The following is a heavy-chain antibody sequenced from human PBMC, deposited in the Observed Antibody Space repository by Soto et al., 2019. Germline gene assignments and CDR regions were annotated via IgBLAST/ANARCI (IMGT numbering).Heavy chain of an antibody. D-gene: IGHD3-10*01. CDR2: ISYDGSNK. Sequence: GGSLRLSCAASGFTFSSYGMHWVRQAPGKGLEWVAVISYDGSNKYYADSVKGRFTISRDNSKNTLYLQMNSLRAEDTAVYYCAKEEAGWFGELLWNVWGQGTTVTVSS. J-gene: IGHJ6*02. CDR1: GFTFSSYG. CDR3: AKEEAGWFGELLWNV. V-gene: IGHV3-30*18.